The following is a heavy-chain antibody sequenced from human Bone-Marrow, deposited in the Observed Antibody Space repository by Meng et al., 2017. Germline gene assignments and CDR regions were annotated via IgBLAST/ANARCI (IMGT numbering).Heavy chain of an antibody. D-gene: IGHD1-1*01. CDR1: GFTFSSYA. CDR3: AKQKAYDGFDY. J-gene: IGHJ4*02. Sequence: VQRGESGGGLVPPGGSLSLSCAASGFTFSSYAMSWVRQAPGKGLEWVSAISGSGGSTYYADSVKGRFTISRDNSKNTLYLQMNSLRAEDTAVYYCAKQKAYDGFDYWGQGTLVTVSS. CDR2: ISGSGGST. V-gene: IGHV3-23*04.